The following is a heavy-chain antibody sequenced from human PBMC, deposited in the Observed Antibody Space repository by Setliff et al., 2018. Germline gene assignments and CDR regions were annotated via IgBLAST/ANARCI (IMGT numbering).Heavy chain of an antibody. Sequence: PGGSLRLSCAASGFTLSSYAMSWVRQAPGKGLEWVSRINSDGSSITYADSVKGRFTISRDNAKNTLYLQMNSLRAEDTAVYYCARDSYTSPDYWGQGTLVTVSS. D-gene: IGHD6-13*01. CDR2: INSDGSSI. CDR3: ARDSYTSPDY. CDR1: GFTLSSYA. J-gene: IGHJ4*02. V-gene: IGHV3-74*01.